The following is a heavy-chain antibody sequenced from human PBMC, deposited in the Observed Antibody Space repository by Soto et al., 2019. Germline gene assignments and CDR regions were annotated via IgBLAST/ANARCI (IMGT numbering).Heavy chain of an antibody. CDR2: IYYSGST. CDR3: ARVAIAAAGHLPYYFDY. V-gene: IGHV4-59*01. CDR1: GGSISSYY. J-gene: IGHJ4*02. Sequence: LSLTCTVSGGSISSYYWSWIRQPPGKGLEWIGYIYYSGSTNYNPSLKSRVTISVDTSKNQFSLKLSSVTAADTAVYYCARVAIAAAGHLPYYFDYWGQGTLVTVSS. D-gene: IGHD6-13*01.